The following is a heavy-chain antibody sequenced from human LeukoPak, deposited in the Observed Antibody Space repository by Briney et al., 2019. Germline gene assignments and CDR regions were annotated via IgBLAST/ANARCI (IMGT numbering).Heavy chain of an antibody. V-gene: IGHV1-2*02. CDR1: GYTFTGYY. Sequence: GGSVTVSCKASGYTFTGYYMHWVRQAPGQGGEGMGWINPNSGGTNYAQNFQGRVTMTRDTSISTAYMELSRLRSDDTAVYYCARDHSSSSLSYYYYMDVWGKGTTVTVSS. D-gene: IGHD2-2*01. CDR3: ARDHSSSSLSYYYYMDV. J-gene: IGHJ6*03. CDR2: INPNSGGT.